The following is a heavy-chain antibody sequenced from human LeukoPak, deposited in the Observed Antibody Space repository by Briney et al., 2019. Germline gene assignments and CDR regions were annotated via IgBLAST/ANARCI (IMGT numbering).Heavy chain of an antibody. CDR2: ISGSGGST. Sequence: GGSLRLSCAASGFTFSSYAMSWVRQAPGKGLEGVSAISGSGGSTYYADSVKGRFTISRDNSKNTLYLQMNSLRAEDTAVYYCAKAPMVRGAVFDYWGQGTLVTVSS. CDR3: AKAPMVRGAVFDY. D-gene: IGHD3-10*01. CDR1: GFTFSSYA. V-gene: IGHV3-23*01. J-gene: IGHJ4*02.